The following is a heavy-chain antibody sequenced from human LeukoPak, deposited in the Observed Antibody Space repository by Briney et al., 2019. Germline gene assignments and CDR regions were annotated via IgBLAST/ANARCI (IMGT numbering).Heavy chain of an antibody. CDR2: IRYDGSNK. Sequence: GGSLRLSCAASGFTFSSYGMHWVRQAPGKGLEWVAFIRYDGSNKYYADSVKGRFTISRDNSKNTLYLQMNSLRAEDTAVYYCARDVKQYQLLYGWYFDLWGRGTLVTVSS. D-gene: IGHD2-2*02. V-gene: IGHV3-30*02. CDR1: GFTFSSYG. CDR3: ARDVKQYQLLYGWYFDL. J-gene: IGHJ2*01.